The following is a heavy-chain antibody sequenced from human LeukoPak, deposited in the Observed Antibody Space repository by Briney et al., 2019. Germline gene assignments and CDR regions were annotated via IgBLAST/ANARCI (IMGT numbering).Heavy chain of an antibody. CDR1: GGSISSYY. CDR3: ARRSGYSSGWVDR. Sequence: RSSETLSLTCTVSGGSISSYYWSWIRQPPGKGLEWIGEINHSGSTNYNPSLKSRVTISVDTSKNQFSLKLSSVTAADTAVYYCARRSGYSSGWVDRWGQGTLVTVSS. V-gene: IGHV4-34*01. CDR2: INHSGST. J-gene: IGHJ5*02. D-gene: IGHD6-19*01.